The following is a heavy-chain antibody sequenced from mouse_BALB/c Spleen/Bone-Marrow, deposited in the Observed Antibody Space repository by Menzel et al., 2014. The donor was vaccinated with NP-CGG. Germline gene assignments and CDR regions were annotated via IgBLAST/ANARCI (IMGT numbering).Heavy chain of an antibody. CDR3: ARSTGTWDY. CDR2: ILPGSGST. CDR1: GYTFSSYW. J-gene: IGHJ2*01. Sequence: VQLQQSGVELMKPGASVKISCKATGYTFSSYWIEWVKQGPGHGLEWIGEILPGSGSTNYNEKFKGKATFTADTSSNTAYMQLSSLTSEDSAVYYCARSTGTWDYWGQGTTLTVSS. V-gene: IGHV1-9*01. D-gene: IGHD4-1*02.